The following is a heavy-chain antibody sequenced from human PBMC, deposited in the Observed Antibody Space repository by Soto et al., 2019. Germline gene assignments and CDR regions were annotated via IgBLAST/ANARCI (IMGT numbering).Heavy chain of an antibody. Sequence: ASVKVSGDVSGGGLGSYTFSGLRQTPGQGSEWMVWISAYNGNTNYAQKLQGRVNMTTDTSTSTAYMELRSLRSDDTAVYYCARDAIPGIAAAVYYYYYGMDVWGQGTTVPVSS. D-gene: IGHD6-13*01. J-gene: IGHJ6*02. V-gene: IGHV1-18*01. CDR1: GGGLGSYT. CDR2: ISAYNGNT. CDR3: ARDAIPGIAAAVYYYYYGMDV.